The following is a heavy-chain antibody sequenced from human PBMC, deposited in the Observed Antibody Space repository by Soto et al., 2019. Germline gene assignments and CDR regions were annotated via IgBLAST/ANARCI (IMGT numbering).Heavy chain of an antibody. D-gene: IGHD2-2*01. Sequence: VASVKVSCKASGYTFTGYYMHWVRQAPGQGLEWMGWINPNSGNTNYAQQFQGRVTMTTDTSTSTAYMELRSLRSDDTAMYFCAIYHLELFRFDYWGQGTLVTVSS. V-gene: IGHV1-2*02. CDR2: INPNSGNT. J-gene: IGHJ4*02. CDR1: GYTFTGYY. CDR3: AIYHLELFRFDY.